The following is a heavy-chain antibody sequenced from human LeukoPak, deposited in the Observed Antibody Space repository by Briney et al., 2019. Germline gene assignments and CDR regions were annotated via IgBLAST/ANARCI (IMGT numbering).Heavy chain of an antibody. CDR2: INPNNGDT. Sequence: GASVKVSCKASGYIFTAYFIHWVRQAPGQGLEWMGWINPNNGDTKYAQKFQGRITMTRDSSLSTAYMELSSLRSDDTAVYYCVRDGYCSRSNCLWAGWFDPWGRGTLLTVSS. V-gene: IGHV1-2*02. CDR3: VRDGYCSRSNCLWAGWFDP. CDR1: GYIFTAYF. D-gene: IGHD2-2*01. J-gene: IGHJ5*02.